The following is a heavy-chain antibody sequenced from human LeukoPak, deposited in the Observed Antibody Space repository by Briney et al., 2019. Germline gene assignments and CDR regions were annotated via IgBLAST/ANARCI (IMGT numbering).Heavy chain of an antibody. CDR1: GYTFTSYG. Sequence: PLASVKVSCKASGYTFTSYGISWVRQAPGQGLEWMGWISAYNGNTNYAQKLQGRVTMTTDTSTSTAYMELRSLRSDDTAVYYCARDKNERGVLGSSPTPFDYWGQGTLVTVSS. J-gene: IGHJ4*02. D-gene: IGHD6-13*01. CDR2: ISAYNGNT. V-gene: IGHV1-18*01. CDR3: ARDKNERGVLGSSPTPFDY.